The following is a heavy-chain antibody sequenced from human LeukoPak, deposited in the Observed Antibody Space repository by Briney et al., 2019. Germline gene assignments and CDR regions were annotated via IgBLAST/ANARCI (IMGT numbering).Heavy chain of an antibody. CDR2: IYHSGST. CDR1: GDSVTSNYY. D-gene: IGHD6-13*01. J-gene: IGHJ5*02. Sequence: SETLSLTCTVSGDSVTSNYYWGWIRQPPGKGLEWIGNIYHSGSTYYNPSLKSRVTISIDTSKNQFSLKLSSVTAADTAIYYCARAYSSSWYLNWFDPWGQGTLVTVSS. CDR3: ARAYSSSWYLNWFDP. V-gene: IGHV4-38-2*02.